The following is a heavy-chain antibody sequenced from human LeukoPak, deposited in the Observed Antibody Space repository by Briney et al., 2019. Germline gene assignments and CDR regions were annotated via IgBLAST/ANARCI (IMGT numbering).Heavy chain of an antibody. Sequence: GASVKVSCKASGGTFSSYAISWVRQAPGQGLEWMGGIIPIFGTANYAQKIQGRVTITADESTSTAYMELSSLRSEDTAVYYCVVGDDILTGYPIDPDYYYYYGMDVWGKGTTVTVSS. CDR3: VVGDDILTGYPIDPDYYYYYGMDV. J-gene: IGHJ6*04. CDR1: GGTFSSYA. CDR2: IIPIFGTA. V-gene: IGHV1-69*13. D-gene: IGHD3-9*01.